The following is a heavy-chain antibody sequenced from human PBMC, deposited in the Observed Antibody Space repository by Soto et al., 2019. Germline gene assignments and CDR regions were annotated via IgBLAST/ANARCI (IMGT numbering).Heavy chain of an antibody. CDR3: ARDLYRSSSNYYGSEFDY. Sequence: VGTGGALRLSCAASGFTCSIYKMNWVRQAPGKGLEWISYIDTSSSIIYYADSVKGRFTISRDNVKNSLYLQMNSLRAEDTAVYYCARDLYRSSSNYYGSEFDYWGQGSLVTVSS. CDR2: IDTSSSII. V-gene: IGHV3-48*04. J-gene: IGHJ4*02. D-gene: IGHD3-10*01. CDR1: GFTCSIYK.